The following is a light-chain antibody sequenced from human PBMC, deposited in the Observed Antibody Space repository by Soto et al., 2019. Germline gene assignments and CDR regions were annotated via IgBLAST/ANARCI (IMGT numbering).Light chain of an antibody. V-gene: IGKV3-20*01. CDR2: DAS. Sequence: ESVLTQSPGTLSLSPGERATLSCRASQSVRSSYLSWYQHRPGQTPRVLIYDASSRATGIPDRFSGSGSGTDFTLIISRLEPEDFAVYYCQQYGSSPWTFGQGTKVEIK. J-gene: IGKJ1*01. CDR1: QSVRSSY. CDR3: QQYGSSPWT.